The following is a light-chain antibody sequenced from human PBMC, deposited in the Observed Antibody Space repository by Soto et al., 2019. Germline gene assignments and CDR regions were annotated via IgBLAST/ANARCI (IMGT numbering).Light chain of an antibody. CDR1: QSVSSNF. CDR2: GAS. Sequence: EIVLTQSPGTLSLSPGERATLSCRASQSVSSNFLAWYQEKPGQAPRLLIYGASSRATGIPDRFSGSGSGTDFTLTISRLEPEDFAVYYCLQYGYSLGFAFGGGTKVEIK. J-gene: IGKJ4*01. CDR3: LQYGYSLGFA. V-gene: IGKV3-20*01.